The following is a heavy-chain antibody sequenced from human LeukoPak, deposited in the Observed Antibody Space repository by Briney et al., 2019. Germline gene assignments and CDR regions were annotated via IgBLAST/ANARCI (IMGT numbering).Heavy chain of an antibody. V-gene: IGHV1-69*13. D-gene: IGHD2-8*01. CDR3: ARGYCTNGVCYPRDSYYYYGMDV. Sequence: SVKVSCKASGGTFSSYAISWVRQAPGQGLEWMGGIIPIFGTANYAQKFQGRVTIIADESTSTAYMEPSSLRSEDTAVYYCARGYCTNGVCYPRDSYYYYGMDVWGQGTTVTVSS. J-gene: IGHJ6*02. CDR1: GGTFSSYA. CDR2: IIPIFGTA.